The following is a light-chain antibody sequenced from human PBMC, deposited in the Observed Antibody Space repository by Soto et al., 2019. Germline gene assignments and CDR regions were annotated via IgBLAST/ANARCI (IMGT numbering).Light chain of an antibody. CDR2: EVS. CDR1: SSDVGAYNL. CDR3: ASITTTNFV. V-gene: IGLV2-14*01. J-gene: IGLJ1*01. Sequence: QSVLTQPASVSGSPGQSITISCTGTSSDVGAYNLVSWYQHHPDKAPKLMISEVSNRPSGVSDRFSGSKSGNTASLTISGLQAEDEDDYHCASITTTNFVFGTGTKVTVL.